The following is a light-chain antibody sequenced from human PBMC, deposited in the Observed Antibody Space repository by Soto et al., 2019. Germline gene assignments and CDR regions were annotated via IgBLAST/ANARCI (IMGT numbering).Light chain of an antibody. CDR2: DAS. J-gene: IGKJ5*01. V-gene: IGKV3-11*01. CDR1: QSVSSN. CDR3: QQRSNWPPMIT. Sequence: EIVMTQSPATLSVSPGERATFSCRASQSVSSNLAWYQQKPGQAPRLLIYDASNRATGIPARFSGSGSGTDFTLTISSLEPEDFAVYYCQQRSNWPPMITFGQGTRLEIK.